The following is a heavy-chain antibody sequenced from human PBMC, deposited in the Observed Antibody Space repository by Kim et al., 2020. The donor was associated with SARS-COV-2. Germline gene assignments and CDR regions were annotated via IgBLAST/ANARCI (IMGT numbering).Heavy chain of an antibody. D-gene: IGHD6-19*01. J-gene: IGHJ3*02. V-gene: IGHV3-11*06. Sequence: VKGRFTIPRDNTKNSLYLQMNSLRAEDTAVYYCARDRLYGSGWYEDAFDIWGQGTMVTVSS. CDR3: ARDRLYGSGWYEDAFDI.